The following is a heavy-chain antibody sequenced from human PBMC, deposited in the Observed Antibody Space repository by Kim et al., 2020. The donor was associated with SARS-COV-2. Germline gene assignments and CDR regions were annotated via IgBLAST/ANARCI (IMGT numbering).Heavy chain of an antibody. CDR1: GGSISSYY. Sequence: SETLSLTCTVSGGSISSYYWSWIRQPPGKGLEWIGYIYYSGSTNYNPSLKSRVTISVDTSKNQFSLKLSSVTAADTAVYYCARVFTYCSGGSCYPDYYYYGMDVWGQGTTVTVSS. D-gene: IGHD2-15*01. V-gene: IGHV4-59*13. CDR2: IYYSGST. J-gene: IGHJ6*02. CDR3: ARVFTYCSGGSCYPDYYYYGMDV.